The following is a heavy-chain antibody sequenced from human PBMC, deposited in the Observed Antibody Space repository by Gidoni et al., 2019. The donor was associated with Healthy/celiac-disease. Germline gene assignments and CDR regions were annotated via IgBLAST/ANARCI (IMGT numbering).Heavy chain of an antibody. J-gene: IGHJ4*02. D-gene: IGHD6-13*01. CDR2: IWYDGSNK. Sequence: QVQLVESGGGVVQPGRSLRLSCAASGFTFSSYGMHWVRQAPGKGLEWVAVIWYDGSNKYYADSVKGRFTISRDNSKNTLYLQMNSLRAEDTAVYYCARDPGKQQLYYFDYWGQGTLVTVSS. V-gene: IGHV3-33*01. CDR1: GFTFSSYG. CDR3: ARDPGKQQLYYFDY.